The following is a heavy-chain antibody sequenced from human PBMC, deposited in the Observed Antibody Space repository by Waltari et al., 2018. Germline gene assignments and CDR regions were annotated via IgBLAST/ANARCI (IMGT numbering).Heavy chain of an antibody. CDR2: IYHSGST. D-gene: IGHD6-19*01. Sequence: QVQLQESGPGLVKPSQTLSLTCTVSGGSISSGGYYWSWIRQHPGKGLEWIGYIYHSGSTYYNPSLKSRVTISVDRSKNQFSLKLSSVTAADTAVYYCAKGSLSGWYWYFDLWGRGTLVTVSS. V-gene: IGHV4-31*03. CDR1: GGSISSGGYY. CDR3: AKGSLSGWYWYFDL. J-gene: IGHJ2*01.